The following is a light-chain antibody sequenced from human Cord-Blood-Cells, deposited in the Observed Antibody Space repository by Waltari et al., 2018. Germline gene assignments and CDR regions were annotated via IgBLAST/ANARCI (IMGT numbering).Light chain of an antibody. V-gene: IGLV2-14*01. CDR3: SSYTSSSSWV. J-gene: IGLJ3*02. Sequence: QSALTQPASVSGSPGQSITISCTGTSSDLGGYNYVSWYQQHPGKAPKLMIYDVSKRPSGVSNRFSGSKSGNTASLTISGLQAEDEADYYCSSYTSSSSWVFGGGTKLTVL. CDR2: DVS. CDR1: SSDLGGYNY.